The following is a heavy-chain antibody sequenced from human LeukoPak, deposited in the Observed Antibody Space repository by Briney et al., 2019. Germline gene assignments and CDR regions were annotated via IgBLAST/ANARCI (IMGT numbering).Heavy chain of an antibody. Sequence: GGSLRLSCAASGFTFSSYAMSWVRQAPGKGLEWVSAISGSGGSTYYADSVKGRFTISRDNSKNTLYLQMNSLRAEDTAVYYCAEDPLGPGYYDSSGCYYWGQGTLVTVSS. CDR3: AEDPLGPGYYDSSGCYY. J-gene: IGHJ4*02. V-gene: IGHV3-23*01. CDR1: GFTFSSYA. D-gene: IGHD3-22*01. CDR2: ISGSGGST.